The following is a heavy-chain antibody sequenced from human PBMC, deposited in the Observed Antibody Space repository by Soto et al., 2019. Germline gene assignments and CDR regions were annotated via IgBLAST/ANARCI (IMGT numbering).Heavy chain of an antibody. J-gene: IGHJ4*02. CDR3: ATGEFLGYYGSVSHPPACAY. D-gene: IGHD3-10*01. Sequence: QVQLVQSGAEVKKPGASVKVSCKVSGYTLTELSMHWVRQAPGKGLEWMGGFDPEDGETIYAQKLQARVTKTEETSIATVKMEQSILRSEKTAVYYCATGEFLGYYGSVSHPPACAYWGQGTLFTV. CDR2: FDPEDGET. V-gene: IGHV1-24*01. CDR1: GYTLTELS.